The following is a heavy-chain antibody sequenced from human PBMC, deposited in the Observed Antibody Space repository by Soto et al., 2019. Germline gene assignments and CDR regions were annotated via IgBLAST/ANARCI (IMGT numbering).Heavy chain of an antibody. CDR1: GGSISSGGYS. CDR2: IYHSGST. D-gene: IGHD1-26*01. J-gene: IGHJ6*02. CDR3: ASSLVGATYSYYGMDV. Sequence: QLQLQESGSGLVKPSQTLSLTCAVSGGSISSGGYSWSWIRQPPGKGLEWIGYIYHSGSTYYNPSLKSRVTISVDRSKNQFSLKLSSVTAADTAVYYCASSLVGATYSYYGMDVWGQGTTVTVSS. V-gene: IGHV4-30-2*01.